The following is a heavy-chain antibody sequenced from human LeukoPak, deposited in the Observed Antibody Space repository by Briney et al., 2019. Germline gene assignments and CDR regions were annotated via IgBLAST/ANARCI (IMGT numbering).Heavy chain of an antibody. V-gene: IGHV1-69*05. CDR3: ARAHYYDSSGYSPFDY. J-gene: IGHJ4*02. CDR2: IIPIFGTA. CDR1: EGTFSSYA. D-gene: IGHD3-22*01. Sequence: GASVKVSCKASEGTFSSYAISWVRQAPGQGLEWMGGIIPIFGTANYAQKFQGRVTITTDESTSTAYMELSSLRSEDTAVYYCARAHYYDSSGYSPFDYWGQGTLVTVSS.